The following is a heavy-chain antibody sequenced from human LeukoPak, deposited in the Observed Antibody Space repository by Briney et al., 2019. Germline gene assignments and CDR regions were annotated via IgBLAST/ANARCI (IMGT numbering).Heavy chain of an antibody. D-gene: IGHD4-17*01. CDR2: ISSSSSYI. CDR1: GFTFSSYS. J-gene: IGHJ5*02. V-gene: IGHV3-21*01. CDR3: ARDLILAGAVTENWFDP. Sequence: GGSLRLSCAASGFTFSSYSMNWVRQAPGKGLEWVSSISSSSSYIYYADSVKGRFTISGDNAKNSLYLQMNSLRAEDTAVYYCARDLILAGAVTENWFDPWGQGTLVTVSS.